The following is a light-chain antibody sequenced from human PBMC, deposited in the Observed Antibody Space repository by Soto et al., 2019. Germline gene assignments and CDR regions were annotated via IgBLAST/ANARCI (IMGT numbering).Light chain of an antibody. CDR2: KAS. V-gene: IGKV1-5*03. Sequence: DIQMTQSPSTLSASVGDRVTITCRASQSISTWLAWYQQKPGKAPTLLIYKASSLESGVPSRFSGSGSGTEFALTISRLEPEDFAVYYCHQYGSSPWTFGQGTKVDIK. CDR1: QSISTW. CDR3: HQYGSSPWT. J-gene: IGKJ1*01.